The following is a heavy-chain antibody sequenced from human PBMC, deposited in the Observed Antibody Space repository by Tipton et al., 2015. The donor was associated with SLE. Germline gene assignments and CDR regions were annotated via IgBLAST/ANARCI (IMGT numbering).Heavy chain of an antibody. CDR2: INHSGST. V-gene: IGHV4-34*01. J-gene: IGHJ4*02. CDR3: AVGGYYFDY. Sequence: TLSLTCAVYGGSFSGYYWSWIRQPPGKGLEWIGEINHSGSTNYNPSLKSRVTISVDTSKNQFSQKLSSVTAADTAVYYCAVGGYYFDYWGQGTLVTVSS. CDR1: GGSFSGYY.